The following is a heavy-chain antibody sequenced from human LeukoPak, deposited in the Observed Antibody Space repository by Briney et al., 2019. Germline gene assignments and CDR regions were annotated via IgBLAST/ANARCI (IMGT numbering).Heavy chain of an antibody. CDR3: ARAVGGSYVDAFDI. Sequence: GGSLRLSCAASGFTFDDYGMSWVRQAPGKGLEWVSGINWNGGSTGYADSVKGRFTISRDNVKNSLYLQMNSLRAEDTALYYCARAVGGSYVDAFDIWGQGTMVTVSS. CDR2: INWNGGST. CDR1: GFTFDDYG. V-gene: IGHV3-20*04. J-gene: IGHJ3*02. D-gene: IGHD1-26*01.